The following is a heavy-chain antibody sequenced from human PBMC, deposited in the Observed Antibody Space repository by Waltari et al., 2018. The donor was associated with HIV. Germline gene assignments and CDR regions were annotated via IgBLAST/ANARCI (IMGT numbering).Heavy chain of an antibody. D-gene: IGHD3-10*01. Sequence: QVQLQESGPGLVKPSETLSLTCTVSGGSISSYYWSWIRQPAGKGLEWIGRIYTSGSTNYNHSLKSRVTMSVDTSKNQFSLKLSSVTAADTAVDYCALTMVRGGYYGMDVWGQGTTVTVSS. V-gene: IGHV4-4*07. J-gene: IGHJ6*02. CDR3: ALTMVRGGYYGMDV. CDR1: GGSISSYY. CDR2: IYTSGST.